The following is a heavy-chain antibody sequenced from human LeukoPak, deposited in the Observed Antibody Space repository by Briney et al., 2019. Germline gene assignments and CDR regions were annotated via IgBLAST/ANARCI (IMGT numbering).Heavy chain of an antibody. Sequence: GGSLRLSCGASGFTFSSYGMHWVRQAPGKGLEWVAIISYDGSVRYYGDSVRGRFTISRDNSKNTVYLQMNSLRADDTAVYYCARDRDLGVVTPWCDYWGQGVLVTVSS. V-gene: IGHV3-30*03. CDR2: ISYDGSVR. CDR3: ARDRDLGVVTPWCDY. CDR1: GFTFSSYG. J-gene: IGHJ4*02. D-gene: IGHD2-2*01.